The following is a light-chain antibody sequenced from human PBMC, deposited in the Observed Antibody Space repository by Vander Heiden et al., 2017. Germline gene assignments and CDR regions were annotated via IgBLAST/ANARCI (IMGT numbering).Light chain of an antibody. V-gene: IGKV3-11*01. CDR1: QSVRSY. J-gene: IGKJ4*01. CDR3: QHRSDWPLT. Sequence: IVLTHSPATLSLSPGERAILSCRASQSVRSYLAWYQQKAGQAPRLLISDASNRATGIPARFSGSGSGTDFTLTISSLEPEDFAVYYCQHRSDWPLTFGGGTKVEIK. CDR2: DAS.